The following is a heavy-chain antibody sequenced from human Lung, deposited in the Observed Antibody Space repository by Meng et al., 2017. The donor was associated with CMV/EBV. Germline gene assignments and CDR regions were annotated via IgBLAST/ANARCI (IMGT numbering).Heavy chain of an antibody. CDR3: ATVAPKLGIDEY. CDR1: GFDFKNYD. D-gene: IGHD7-27*01. Sequence: GESLKISCAASGFDFKNYDMRWVRQAPGKGLEWVAVISHDERNIYYADSVRDRLTVSRDNSRSTVYLDMTSLRREDTAVYHCATVAPKLGIDEYWG. CDR2: ISHDERNI. J-gene: IGHJ4*01. V-gene: IGHV3-30*03.